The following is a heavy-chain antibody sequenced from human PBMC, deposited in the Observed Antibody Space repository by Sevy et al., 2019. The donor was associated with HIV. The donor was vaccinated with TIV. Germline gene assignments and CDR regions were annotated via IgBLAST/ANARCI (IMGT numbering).Heavy chain of an antibody. V-gene: IGHV4-59*01. Sequence: SETLCLTCTVSGGSISIYYWNWIRHPPGKGLEWIGYIYYSGNTNYNPSLKSRVTISADTSKNQFSLKLSSVTAADTAIYFCARGTYDSSGYLHYFDYWGQGTLVTVSS. J-gene: IGHJ4*02. CDR3: ARGTYDSSGYLHYFDY. D-gene: IGHD3-22*01. CDR1: GGSISIYY. CDR2: IYYSGNT.